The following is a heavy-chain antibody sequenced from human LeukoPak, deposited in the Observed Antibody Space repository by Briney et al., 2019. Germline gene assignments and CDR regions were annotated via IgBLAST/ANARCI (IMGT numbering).Heavy chain of an antibody. D-gene: IGHD2-21*02. CDR2: IYYSGST. V-gene: IGHV4-59*01. J-gene: IGHJ3*02. CDR1: CGSISSYF. CDR3: ARDWGDHDDAFDI. Sequence: SETLSLTCTVSCGSISSYFWRWIRQPPGKGLEWIGYIYYSGSTNYNPSLKSRVTISVDTSKNQFFLKLSSVTAADTAVYYCARDWGDHDDAFDIWGQGTMVTVSS.